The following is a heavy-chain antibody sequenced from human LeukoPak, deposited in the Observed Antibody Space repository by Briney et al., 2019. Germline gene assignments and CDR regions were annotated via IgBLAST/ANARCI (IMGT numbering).Heavy chain of an antibody. CDR2: IIPIFGTA. D-gene: IGHD2-15*01. Sequence: GSSVKVSCKASGGTFNNYAVSWVRQAPGQGFEWMGGIIPIFGTANYAQKFQGRVMITTDESTSTAYMELSSLRSGDTTVYYCARAGIRVVGDADYYYYYMDVWGKGTTVTVSS. CDR1: GGTFNNYA. CDR3: ARAGIRVVGDADYYYYYMDV. V-gene: IGHV1-69*05. J-gene: IGHJ6*03.